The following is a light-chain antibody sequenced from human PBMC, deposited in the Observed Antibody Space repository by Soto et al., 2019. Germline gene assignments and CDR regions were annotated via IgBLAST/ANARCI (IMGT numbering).Light chain of an antibody. CDR1: QSVSSN. V-gene: IGKV3-15*01. CDR2: DAS. J-gene: IGKJ4*01. Sequence: EIVMTQSPATLSVSPGERATLSCRASQSVSSNLAWYQQKPGQAPRLLIYDASTRATGIPARFSGSGSGTEVTLNISSLQSEDFAVYYCQQYNNWPLTFGGGTNVEIK. CDR3: QQYNNWPLT.